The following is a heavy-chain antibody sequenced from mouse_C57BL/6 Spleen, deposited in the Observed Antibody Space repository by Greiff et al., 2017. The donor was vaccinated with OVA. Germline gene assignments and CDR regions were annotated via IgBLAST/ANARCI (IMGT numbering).Heavy chain of an antibody. CDR2: IWWDDDK. CDR3: DRPHRDGYYGY. D-gene: IGHD2-3*01. V-gene: IGHV8-8*01. Sequence: QVTLKVSGPGLLQPSQSLSLSCSSSGFSLSTFGMGVGWFRQPSGKGLEWLAHIWWDDDKYYNPALKSRLTISKDTSKNQVFLKIADVDTADTATYCGDRPHRDGYYGYWGQGTTLTVSS. CDR1: GFSLSTFGMG. J-gene: IGHJ2*01.